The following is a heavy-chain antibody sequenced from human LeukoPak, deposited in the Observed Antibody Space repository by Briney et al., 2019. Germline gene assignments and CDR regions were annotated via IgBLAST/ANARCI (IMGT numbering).Heavy chain of an antibody. D-gene: IGHD3-16*01. J-gene: IGHJ6*03. V-gene: IGHV1-69*13. Sequence: GASVKVSCKASGGTFSSYAISWVRLAPGQGLEWMGGIIPIFGTANYAQKFQGRVTITADESTSTAYMELSSLRSEDTAVYYCARHLNKLRWGELHPGNRYYCYYMDVWGKGTTVTVSS. CDR1: GGTFSSYA. CDR3: ARHLNKLRWGELHPGNRYYCYYMDV. CDR2: IIPIFGTA.